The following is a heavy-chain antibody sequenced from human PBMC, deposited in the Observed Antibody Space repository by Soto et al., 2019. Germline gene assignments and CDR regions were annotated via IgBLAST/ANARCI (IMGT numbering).Heavy chain of an antibody. D-gene: IGHD3-10*01. Sequence: SETLSLTCGVYGGSIRGYYWSWIRQSPGKGLEWIGDINDNGGTNYNPSLKSRVTTSLDTSKKQVSLMVSSVTAADTAVYYCARGRYSYETIYYKFYYSALDVWGQGTTVTVSS. CDR1: GGSIRGYY. CDR3: ARGRYSYETIYYKFYYSALDV. J-gene: IGHJ6*02. CDR2: INDNGGT. V-gene: IGHV4-34*01.